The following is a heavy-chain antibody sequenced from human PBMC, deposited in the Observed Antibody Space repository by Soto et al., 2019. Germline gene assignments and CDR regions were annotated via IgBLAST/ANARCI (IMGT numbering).Heavy chain of an antibody. J-gene: IGHJ4*02. V-gene: IGHV6-1*01. D-gene: IGHD3-16*01. CDR3: ARDRGGLGY. CDR1: GDPVSSNTAA. CDR2: TYYRSKWYT. Sequence: KQSQTLSLTCDISGDPVSSNTAAWNWIRQSPSRGLEWLGRTYYRSKWYTDYAVSVKSRMTIKPDTSKNQFTLQLNSVTPEDTAVYFCARDRGGLGYWGQGTPVTVSS.